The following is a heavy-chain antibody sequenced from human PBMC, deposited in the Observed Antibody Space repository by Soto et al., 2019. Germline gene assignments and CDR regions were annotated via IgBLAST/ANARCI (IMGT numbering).Heavy chain of an antibody. V-gene: IGHV3-33*01. J-gene: IGHJ6*02. CDR2: IWYDGSKK. CDR3: ARDASYYSLWSGYYPSRNGMDV. D-gene: IGHD3-3*01. CDR1: GFTFSSFG. Sequence: QVQVVESGGGVVQPGRSLRLSCAASGFTFSSFGMHWVRQAPGKGLEWVSLIWYDGSKKSYGDSVKGRFTISRDNSRNTVYLPMNSLRADDTAVYYSARDASYYSLWSGYYPSRNGMDVWGQGTTVTVSS.